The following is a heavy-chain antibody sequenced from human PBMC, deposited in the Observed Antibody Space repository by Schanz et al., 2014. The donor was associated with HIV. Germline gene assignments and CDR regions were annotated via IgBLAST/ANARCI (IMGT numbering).Heavy chain of an antibody. CDR2: IIPMVGSA. V-gene: IGHV1-69*01. Sequence: QVQLVQSGAEVKKPGSSVQVSCKASGGSFSSFSITWVRQAPGQGLEWMGGIIPMVGSANYAQKFLGRVTISADESTSTGYMDLSNLRSDDTAVYYCATCLITIGCSSWGQGTLVTVSP. CDR1: GGSFSSFS. J-gene: IGHJ5*02. D-gene: IGHD1-1*01. CDR3: ATCLITIGCSS.